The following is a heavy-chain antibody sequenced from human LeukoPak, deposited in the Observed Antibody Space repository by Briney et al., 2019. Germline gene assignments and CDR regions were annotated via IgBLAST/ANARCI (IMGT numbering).Heavy chain of an antibody. CDR2: INPNSGDT. Sequence: ASVKVSCKASGYSFTVYYIHWMRQAPGQGLEWVGWINPNSGDTNIAPKFQGRVTMTRDTSINTAYMDLSRLTSDDTAVYYCARDLHGSGRIAFDIWGQGTMVTVSS. CDR1: GYSFTVYY. D-gene: IGHD3-10*01. CDR3: ARDLHGSGRIAFDI. J-gene: IGHJ3*02. V-gene: IGHV1-2*02.